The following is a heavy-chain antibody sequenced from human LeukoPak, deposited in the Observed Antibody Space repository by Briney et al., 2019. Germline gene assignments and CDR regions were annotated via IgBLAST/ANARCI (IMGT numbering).Heavy chain of an antibody. CDR1: GGSISSGGYS. J-gene: IGHJ4*02. D-gene: IGHD1-26*01. Sequence: PSETLSLTCAVSGGSISSGGYSWSWIRQPPGKGLEWIGYIYHSGSTYYNPSLKSRVTITVDRSKNQFSLKLSSVTAADTAVYYCARGGSYGFDYWGQGTLVTVSS. CDR2: IYHSGST. V-gene: IGHV4-30-2*01. CDR3: ARGGSYGFDY.